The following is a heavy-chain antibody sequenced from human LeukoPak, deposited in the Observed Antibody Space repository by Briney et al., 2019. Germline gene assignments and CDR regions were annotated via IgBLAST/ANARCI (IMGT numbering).Heavy chain of an antibody. CDR2: TYYRSKWYN. CDR3: AREGDATSGWYVDY. D-gene: IGHD6-19*01. V-gene: IGHV6-1*01. CDR1: GDSVSSKSAA. Sequence: SQTLSLTCAISGDSVSSKSAAWNWIRQSPSRGLEWLGRTYYRSKWYNDYAVSAKSRITINPDTSKNQFSLQLNSVTPEDTAVYYCAREGDATSGWYVDYWGQGTLVTVSS. J-gene: IGHJ4*02.